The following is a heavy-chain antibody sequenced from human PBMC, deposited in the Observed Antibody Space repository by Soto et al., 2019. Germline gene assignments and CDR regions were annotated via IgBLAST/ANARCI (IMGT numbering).Heavy chain of an antibody. CDR1: GFTFSSYE. CDR2: ISSSGSTI. J-gene: IGHJ4*02. Sequence: GSLRLSCAASGFTFSSYEMNWVRQAPGKGLEWVSYISSSGSTIYYADSVRGRFTISRDNSNNTLPLQMSNLRPEDTALYYCAREGGNGYSYGYSFDYWGQGTQVTVSS. V-gene: IGHV3-48*03. CDR3: AREGGNGYSYGYSFDY. D-gene: IGHD5-18*01.